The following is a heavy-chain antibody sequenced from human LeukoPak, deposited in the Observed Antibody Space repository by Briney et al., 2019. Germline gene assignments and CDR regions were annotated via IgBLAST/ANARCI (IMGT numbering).Heavy chain of an antibody. D-gene: IGHD2-21*01. V-gene: IGHV4-34*01. Sequence: PSETLSLTCAVYGGSFSGYYWSWIRQPPGKGLEWIGEINHSGSTNYNPSLKSRVTISVDTSKNQFSLKLSSVAAADTAVYYCARGSMPRTYSGGSKGLDYWGQGTLVTVSS. CDR3: ARGSMPRTYSGGSKGLDY. J-gene: IGHJ4*02. CDR2: INHSGST. CDR1: GGSFSGYY.